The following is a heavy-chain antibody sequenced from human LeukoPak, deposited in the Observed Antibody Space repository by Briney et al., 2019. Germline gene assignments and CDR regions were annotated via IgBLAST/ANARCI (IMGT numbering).Heavy chain of an antibody. Sequence: SETLSLTCAVYGGSFSGYYWSWIRRPPGKGLEWIGEINHSGSTNYNPSLKSRVTISVDTSKNQFSLKLSSVTAADTAVYYCARGQYYYDSSGYFFYWGQGTLVTVSS. CDR1: GGSFSGYY. V-gene: IGHV4-34*01. D-gene: IGHD3-22*01. CDR2: INHSGST. J-gene: IGHJ4*02. CDR3: ARGQYYYDSSGYFFY.